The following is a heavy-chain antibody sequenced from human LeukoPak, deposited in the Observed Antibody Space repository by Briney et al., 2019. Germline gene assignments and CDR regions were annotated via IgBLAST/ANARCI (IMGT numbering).Heavy chain of an antibody. CDR3: ADSSWNY. CDR2: IYPDGST. D-gene: IGHD6-13*01. Sequence: GGFLRLSCAVSGFTVSSRYMSWVRQAPGKGLEWVSVIYPDGSTNYAESVRGRFTIFRDNSKNTVYLQMNSLRGDDTAVYHCADSSWNYWGQGTLVTVSS. J-gene: IGHJ4*02. V-gene: IGHV3-66*01. CDR1: GFTVSSRY.